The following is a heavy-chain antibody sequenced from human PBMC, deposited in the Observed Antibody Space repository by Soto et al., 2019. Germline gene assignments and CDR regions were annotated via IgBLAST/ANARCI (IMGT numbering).Heavy chain of an antibody. CDR1: GYTLTELS. CDR3: ATPALWFGELLFSFDY. CDR2: FDPEDGET. Sequence: GASVKVSCTVSGYTLTELSMHWVRQAPGKGLEWMGGFDPEDGETIYAQKFQGRVTMTEDTSTDTAYMELSSLRSEDTAVYYCATPALWFGELLFSFDYWGQGTLVTVSS. D-gene: IGHD3-10*01. V-gene: IGHV1-24*01. J-gene: IGHJ4*02.